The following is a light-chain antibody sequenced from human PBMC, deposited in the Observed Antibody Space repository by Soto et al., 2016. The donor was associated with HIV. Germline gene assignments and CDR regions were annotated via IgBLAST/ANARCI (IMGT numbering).Light chain of an antibody. V-gene: IGLV3-21*03. CDR2: DDR. Sequence: SYELTQPPSVSVAPGKTAKITCGGNNIGSKNVHWYQQKPGQAPVLVVYDDRDRPSGIPERFSGSNSENTATLTIGRVEAGDEADYYCQLWDGRSHHVAFGGGTKLTVL. CDR3: QLWDGRSHHVA. J-gene: IGLJ2*01. CDR1: NIGSKN.